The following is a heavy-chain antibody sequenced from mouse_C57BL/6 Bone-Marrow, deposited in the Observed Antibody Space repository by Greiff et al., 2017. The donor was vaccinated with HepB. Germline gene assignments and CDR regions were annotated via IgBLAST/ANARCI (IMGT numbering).Heavy chain of an antibody. J-gene: IGHJ2*01. CDR3: TTNSYYYGSTHFDY. CDR1: GFNIKDDY. CDR2: IDPENGDT. D-gene: IGHD1-1*01. V-gene: IGHV14-4*01. Sequence: EVKLQESGAELVRPGASVKLSCTASGFNIKDDYMHWVKQRPEQGLEWIGWIDPENGDTEYASKFQGKATITADTSSNTAYLQLSSLTSEDTAVYYCTTNSYYYGSTHFDYWGQGTTLTVSS.